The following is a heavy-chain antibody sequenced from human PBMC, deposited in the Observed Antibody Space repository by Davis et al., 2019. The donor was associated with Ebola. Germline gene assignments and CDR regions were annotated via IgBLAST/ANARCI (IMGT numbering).Heavy chain of an antibody. D-gene: IGHD3-22*01. CDR3: ARRLTYYYDSSGYYTSYYFDY. J-gene: IGHJ4*02. Sequence: MPGGSLRLSCTVSGGSISSSSYYWGWIRQPPGKGLEWIGSIYYSGSTYYNPSLKSRVTISVDTSKNQFSLKLSSVTAADTAVYYCARRLTYYYDSSGYYTSYYFDYWGQGTLVTVSS. CDR2: IYYSGST. CDR1: GGSISSSSYY. V-gene: IGHV4-39*01.